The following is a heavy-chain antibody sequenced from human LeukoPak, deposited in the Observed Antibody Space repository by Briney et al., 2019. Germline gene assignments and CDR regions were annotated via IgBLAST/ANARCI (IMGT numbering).Heavy chain of an antibody. V-gene: IGHV4-4*07. J-gene: IGHJ4*02. D-gene: IGHD3-16*01. Sequence: KPSETLSLTCTISGGSIGRYYWSWIRQPAGKGLEWIGRIYTSGSTNYNPSLKSRVTMSVDTSKNQFSLKLSSVTAADTAVYYCARGGSTDAWDFDYWGQGTLVTVSS. CDR3: ARGGSTDAWDFDY. CDR2: IYTSGST. CDR1: GGSIGRYY.